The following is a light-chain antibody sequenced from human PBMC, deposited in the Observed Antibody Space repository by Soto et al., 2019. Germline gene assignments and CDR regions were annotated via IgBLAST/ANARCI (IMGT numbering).Light chain of an antibody. CDR2: KVS. V-gene: IGKV1-5*03. CDR1: QSISGW. J-gene: IGKJ1*01. CDR3: QQYKSNWT. Sequence: DIQMTQSPSTLSASVGDRVTITCRASQSISGWLAWYQQKPGKAPKLLIYKVSTLENGVPSRFSGSGSGTEFSLTISSLQSDDYATYYCQQYKSNWTFGQGTKVDIK.